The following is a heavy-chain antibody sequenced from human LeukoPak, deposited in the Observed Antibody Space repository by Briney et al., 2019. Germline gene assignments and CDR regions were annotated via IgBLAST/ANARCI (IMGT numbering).Heavy chain of an antibody. J-gene: IGHJ6*02. CDR1: GFTFSSYA. CDR2: ISATGGTT. Sequence: GRSLRLSCAASGFTFSSYAMSWVRQAPGKGLEWVSAISATGGTTHYADSVKGRFTISRDNSKNTVYLQMNSLRAEDTAVYYCAPPYGMDVWGQGTTVTVSS. CDR3: APPYGMDV. V-gene: IGHV3-23*01.